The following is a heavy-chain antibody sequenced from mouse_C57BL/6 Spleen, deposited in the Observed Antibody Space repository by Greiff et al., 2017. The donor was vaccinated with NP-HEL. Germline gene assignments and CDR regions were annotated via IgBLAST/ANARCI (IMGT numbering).Heavy chain of an antibody. J-gene: IGHJ4*01. D-gene: IGHD2-2*01. V-gene: IGHV10-3*01. CDR2: IRSKSSNYAT. CDR3: VGERIGGLHHAMDY. CDR1: GFTFNTYA. Sequence: EVMLVESGGGLVQPKGSLKLSCAASGFTFNTYAMHWVCQAPGKGLEWVARIRSKSSNYATYYADSVKDRFTISRDDSQSMLYLQMNNLKTEDTAMYYCVGERIGGLHHAMDYWGQGTSVTVSS.